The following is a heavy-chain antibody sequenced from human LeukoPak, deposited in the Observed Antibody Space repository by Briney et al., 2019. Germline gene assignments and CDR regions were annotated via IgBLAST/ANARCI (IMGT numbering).Heavy chain of an antibody. D-gene: IGHD1-14*01. CDR1: GGSISSSSYY. V-gene: IGHV4-39*01. J-gene: IGHJ4*02. CDR3: ARPHRTNPYFDY. CDR2: IYYSGST. Sequence: SETLSLTCTVSGGSISSSSYYWGWIRQPPGKGLEWIGTIYYSGSTYYSPSLKSRVTIYVDTSKNQFSLKLSSVTAADTAVYYCARPHRTNPYFDYWGQGTLVTVSS.